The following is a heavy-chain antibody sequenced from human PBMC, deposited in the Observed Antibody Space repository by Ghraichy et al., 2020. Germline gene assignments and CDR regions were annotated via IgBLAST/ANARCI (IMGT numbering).Heavy chain of an antibody. V-gene: IGHV3-23*01. D-gene: IGHD3-3*01. CDR2: ISGSGGST. CDR1: GFTFSSYA. CDR3: AKFAGDFWSGYYGSGWFDP. Sequence: GSLRLSCAASGFTFSSYAMSWVRQAPGKGLEWVSAISGSGGSTYYADSVKGRFTISRDNSKNTLYLQMNSLRAEDTAVYYCAKFAGDFWSGYYGSGWFDPWGQGTLVTVSS. J-gene: IGHJ5*02.